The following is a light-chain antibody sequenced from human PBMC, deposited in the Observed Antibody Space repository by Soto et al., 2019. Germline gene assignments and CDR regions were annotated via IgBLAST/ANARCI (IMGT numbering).Light chain of an antibody. CDR1: SSDVGDYKY. V-gene: IGLV2-8*01. CDR3: SSYAGSNVI. Sequence: QSALTQPPSASGSPGQSVTISCTGTSSDVGDYKYVSWYQQHPGKAPKLMIYEVDKRPSGVPDRFSGSKSGNTASLAVSGLQAEDEAEYFCSSYAGSNVIFGGGTQLTGL. CDR2: EVD. J-gene: IGLJ2*01.